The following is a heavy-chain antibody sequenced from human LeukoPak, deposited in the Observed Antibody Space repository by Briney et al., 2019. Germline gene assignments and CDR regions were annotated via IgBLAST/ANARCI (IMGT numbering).Heavy chain of an antibody. J-gene: IGHJ3*01. Sequence: GGSLRVSCKASVFIFDAYWMNWARQAPGKGLEWVANIDLDGNEKHYVDSVKGRFTVSRDNAKNLVSLQMNSLRPEDTAMYFCVRGYDSSGYYSEQGAFDVWGQGTMVTVSS. CDR1: VFIFDAYW. CDR2: IDLDGNEK. V-gene: IGHV3-7*01. D-gene: IGHD3-22*01. CDR3: VRGYDSSGYYSEQGAFDV.